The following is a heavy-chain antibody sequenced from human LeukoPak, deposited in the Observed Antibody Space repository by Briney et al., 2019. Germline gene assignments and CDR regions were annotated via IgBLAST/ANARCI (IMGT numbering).Heavy chain of an antibody. V-gene: IGHV4-39*01. CDR3: ARQLAAVGRPCDS. CDR1: GGSFSSSSYY. CDR2: IDYSGST. Sequence: SETLSLTCTASGGSFSSSSYYWGWIRQPPGKGLVWIGSIDYSGSTYYNPSLKSRVTISVNTTKKQYSLMLSPVAAADAAEYYCARQLAAVGRPCDSWGEGALVTVSS. D-gene: IGHD6-13*01. J-gene: IGHJ4*02.